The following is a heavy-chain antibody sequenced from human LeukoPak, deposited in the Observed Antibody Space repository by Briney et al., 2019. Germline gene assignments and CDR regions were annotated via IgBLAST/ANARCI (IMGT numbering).Heavy chain of an antibody. Sequence: ASVNVSCKASGYTFTSYGISWVRQAPGQGLEWMGWISAYNGNTNYAQKLQGRVTMTTDTSTRTAYMELRSLRSDDTAVYYCARVTDSSGYYGDFDYWGQGTLVTVSS. V-gene: IGHV1-18*01. CDR2: ISAYNGNT. CDR3: ARVTDSSGYYGDFDY. J-gene: IGHJ4*02. CDR1: GYTFTSYG. D-gene: IGHD3-22*01.